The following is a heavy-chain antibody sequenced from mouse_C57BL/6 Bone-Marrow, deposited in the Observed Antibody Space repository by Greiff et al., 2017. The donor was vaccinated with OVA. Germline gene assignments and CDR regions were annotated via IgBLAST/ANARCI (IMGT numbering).Heavy chain of an antibody. CDR3: ARDRGYGSSYPYYYAMDY. CDR2: ISDGGSYT. J-gene: IGHJ4*01. CDR1: GFTFSSYA. V-gene: IGHV5-4*01. Sequence: DVKLVESGGGLVKPGGSLKLSCAASGFTFSSYAMSWVRQTPEKRLEWVATISDGGSYTYYPDNVKGRFTISRDNAKNNLYLQMSHLKSEDTAMYYCARDRGYGSSYPYYYAMDYWGQGTSVTVSS. D-gene: IGHD1-1*01.